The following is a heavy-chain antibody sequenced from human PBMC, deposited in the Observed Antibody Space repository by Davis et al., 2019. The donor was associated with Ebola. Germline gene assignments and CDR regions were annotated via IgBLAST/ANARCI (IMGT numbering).Heavy chain of an antibody. Sequence: GESLKISCAASGFTFSSYPMHWVRQAPGKGLEWVAVISYDGSNKYYADSVKGRFTISRDNAKNSLYLQMNSLRAEDTAVYYCARDDYGMDVWGQGTTVTVSS. CDR2: ISYDGSNK. V-gene: IGHV3-30-3*01. J-gene: IGHJ6*02. CDR1: GFTFSSYP. CDR3: ARDDYGMDV.